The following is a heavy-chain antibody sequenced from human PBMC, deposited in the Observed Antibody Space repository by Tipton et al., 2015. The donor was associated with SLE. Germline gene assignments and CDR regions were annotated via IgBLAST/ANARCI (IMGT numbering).Heavy chain of an antibody. D-gene: IGHD5-24*01. CDR1: GGSISSNSYY. CDR3: ARDVDGYNGYFDL. J-gene: IGHJ2*01. Sequence: TLSLTCTVSGGSISSNSYYWGWIRQPPGKGLEWIGSIYYSGSTYYNPSLKSRVTISVDTSKNQFSLRLRSVTAADTAVYYCARDVDGYNGYFDLWGRGTLVTVSS. CDR2: IYYSGST. V-gene: IGHV4-39*07.